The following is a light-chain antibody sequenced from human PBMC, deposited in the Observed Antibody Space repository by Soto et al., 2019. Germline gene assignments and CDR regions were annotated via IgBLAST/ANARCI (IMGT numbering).Light chain of an antibody. CDR3: AAWDDSLNVLV. CDR1: SSNIGSNT. Sequence: QLVLTQPPSASGTPGQRVTISCSGSSSNIGSNTVNWYQQLPGTAHKLLIYSNNQRPSGVPYRFSGSKSGTSASLAISGLQSEDEADYYCAAWDDSLNVLVFGGGTKLTVL. V-gene: IGLV1-44*01. J-gene: IGLJ3*02. CDR2: SNN.